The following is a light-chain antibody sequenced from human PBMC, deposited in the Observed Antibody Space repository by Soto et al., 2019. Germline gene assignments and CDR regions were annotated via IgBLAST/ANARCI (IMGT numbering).Light chain of an antibody. Sequence: EIVITQSPSTLSVSPGERATLSCRASQSVSSNLAWYQQKPGQAPRLLIYGASTWATGIPARFSGSGSGTEFTLTISSLQSEDFAVYYCHQYNNWPPWTFGQGTKVDIK. J-gene: IGKJ1*01. V-gene: IGKV3-15*01. CDR1: QSVSSN. CDR3: HQYNNWPPWT. CDR2: GAS.